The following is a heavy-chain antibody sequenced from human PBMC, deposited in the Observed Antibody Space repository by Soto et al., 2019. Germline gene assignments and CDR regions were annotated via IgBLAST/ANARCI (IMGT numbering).Heavy chain of an antibody. Sequence: ASVKVSCKDSGYTFTSYGISGVRQAALQGRDWMGWISAYNGNTNYAQKLQGRVTMTTDTSTSTAYMELRSLRSDDTAVYYCARVSYYYDSSGYYSPYYYYGMDVWGQGTTVTVSS. CDR1: GYTFTSYG. V-gene: IGHV1-18*04. J-gene: IGHJ6*02. CDR2: ISAYNGNT. D-gene: IGHD3-22*01. CDR3: ARVSYYYDSSGYYSPYYYYGMDV.